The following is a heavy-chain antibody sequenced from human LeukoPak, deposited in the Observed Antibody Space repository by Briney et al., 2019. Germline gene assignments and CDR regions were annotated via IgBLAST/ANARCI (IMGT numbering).Heavy chain of an antibody. CDR2: IYYSGST. D-gene: IGHD6-19*01. Sequence: SETLSLTCTVSGGSISSSSYYWGWIRQPPGKGLEWIGSIYYSGSTYYNPSLKSRVTISVDTSKNQFSLKLSSVTAADTAVYYCARAGYSSSMGAFDIWGQGTMVTVTS. CDR3: ARAGYSSSMGAFDI. CDR1: GGSISSSSYY. J-gene: IGHJ3*02. V-gene: IGHV4-39*07.